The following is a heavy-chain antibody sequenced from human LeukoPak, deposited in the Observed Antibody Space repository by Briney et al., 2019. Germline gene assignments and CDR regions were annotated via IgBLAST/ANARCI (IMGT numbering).Heavy chain of an antibody. CDR3: ARVEEGYGSGRRENYYYYYMDV. Sequence: SETLSLTCTVSGGSISSSYWSWIRQPAGKGLEWIGYIHYSGSTNYNPSLKSRVTISVDTSKKQISLKLSSGTAADTAVYYCARVEEGYGSGRRENYYYYYMDVWGKGTTVTISS. V-gene: IGHV4-59*01. J-gene: IGHJ6*03. D-gene: IGHD3-10*01. CDR1: GGSISSSY. CDR2: IHYSGST.